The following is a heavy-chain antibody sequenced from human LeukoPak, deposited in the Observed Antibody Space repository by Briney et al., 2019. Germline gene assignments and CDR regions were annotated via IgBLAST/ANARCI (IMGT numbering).Heavy chain of an antibody. D-gene: IGHD3-22*01. CDR2: IYYSGST. Sequence: SETLSLTCTVSGGSISSYYWSWIRQPPGKRLEWIGYIYYSGSTNYNPSLKSRVTISVDTSKNQFSLKLSSVTAAGTAVYYCARHRDHYYDSSGYDYWGQGTLVTVSS. CDR1: GGSISSYY. CDR3: ARHRDHYYDSSGYDY. V-gene: IGHV4-59*01. J-gene: IGHJ4*02.